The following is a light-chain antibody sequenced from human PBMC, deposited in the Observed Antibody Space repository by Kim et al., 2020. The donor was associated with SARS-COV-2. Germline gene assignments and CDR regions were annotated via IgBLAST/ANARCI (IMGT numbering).Light chain of an antibody. Sequence: NFMLTQPHSVSESPGKTVTISCTRSRGSIATSYVQWYQQRPASAPATIIFENNERPSGVPDRFSGSIDSSSNSASLTISGLETEDEADYYCQSYDRTTVVFGGGTQVTVL. CDR2: ENN. V-gene: IGLV6-57*03. CDR1: RGSIATSY. CDR3: QSYDRTTVV. J-gene: IGLJ2*01.